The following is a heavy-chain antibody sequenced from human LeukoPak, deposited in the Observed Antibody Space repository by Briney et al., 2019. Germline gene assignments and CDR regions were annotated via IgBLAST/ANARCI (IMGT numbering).Heavy chain of an antibody. Sequence: GGTLRLSCAASGFTFSSYWMHWVRQAPGKGLVWVSRINSDGSSTSYADSVKGRFTISRDNAKNTLYLQMNSLRAEDTAVYYCAREVRTRIAAAGTVALYYYYMDVWGKGTTVTVSS. CDR1: GFTFSSYW. J-gene: IGHJ6*03. CDR3: AREVRTRIAAAGTVALYYYYMDV. D-gene: IGHD6-13*01. V-gene: IGHV3-74*01. CDR2: INSDGSST.